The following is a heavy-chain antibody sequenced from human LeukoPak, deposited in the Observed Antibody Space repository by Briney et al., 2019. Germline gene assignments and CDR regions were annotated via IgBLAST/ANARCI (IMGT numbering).Heavy chain of an antibody. Sequence: SVKVSCKASGGTFIIYAISWVRQPPGQGLEWMGGIIPIFCTANYAQKFQGRVTITADESTSTAYMELSSLRSEDTAVYYCTRGTRAYYYYYMDVWGKGTTVTISS. CDR2: IIPIFCTA. V-gene: IGHV1-69*01. CDR1: GGTFIIYA. J-gene: IGHJ6*03. CDR3: TRGTRAYYYYYMDV.